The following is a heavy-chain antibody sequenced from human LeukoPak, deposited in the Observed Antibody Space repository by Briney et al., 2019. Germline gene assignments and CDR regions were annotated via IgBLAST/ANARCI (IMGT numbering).Heavy chain of an antibody. J-gene: IGHJ3*02. V-gene: IGHV3-72*01. CDR1: GFIFSDYI. CDR2: IRTRINSSTT. D-gene: IGHD4-23*01. Sequence: GGSLRLSCAASGFIFSDYIMDWVRQAPGKGLEWFGRIRTRINSSTTEYAASVKGRFTISRDDSKNSMYLHMNSLKTEDTAVYHCSRDGGEGGNSAFDIWGQGTMVTVSS. CDR3: SRDGGEGGNSAFDI.